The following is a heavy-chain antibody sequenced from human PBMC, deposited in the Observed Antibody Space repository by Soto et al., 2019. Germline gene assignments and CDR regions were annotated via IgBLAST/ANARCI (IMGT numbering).Heavy chain of an antibody. J-gene: IGHJ3*01. CDR2: ISQDGTEK. CDR3: AKIISRGTGDAFHV. V-gene: IGHV3-30*18. Sequence: QVLLVESGGGVVQPGRSLRLSCAASGFDFSDYRMHWVRQAPGTGLEWVGAISQDGTEKFYGESTLGRFTISRDNSERKLSLQMDSLRPEDTAVYFCAKIISRGTGDAFHVWGQGTKVTVSS. D-gene: IGHD1-1*01. CDR1: GFDFSDYR.